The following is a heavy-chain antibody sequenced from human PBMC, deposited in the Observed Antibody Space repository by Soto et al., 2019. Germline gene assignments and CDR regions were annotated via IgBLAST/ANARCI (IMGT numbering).Heavy chain of an antibody. CDR1: GDFVSSGNYY. CDR3: AGGYSSSSLFGFDY. V-gene: IGHV4-61*01. J-gene: IGHJ4*02. Sequence: SETLSLTCSVSGDFVSSGNYYWSWIRQPPGKGLEWIGYIYFTGTTNYNPSLKSQVTMSVDTSNNQFSLKLSSVTAADTAVYYRAGGYSSSSLFGFDYWGQGTLVTVSS. CDR2: IYFTGTT. D-gene: IGHD6-6*01.